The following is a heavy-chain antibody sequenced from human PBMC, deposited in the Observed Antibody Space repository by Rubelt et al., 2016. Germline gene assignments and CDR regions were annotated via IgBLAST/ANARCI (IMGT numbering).Heavy chain of an antibody. J-gene: IGHJ4*02. CDR1: GGTFRSYA. D-gene: IGHD6-13*01. CDR3: GGRQQLGPFDY. V-gene: IGHV1-69*01. CDR2: IIPIFGTA. Sequence: QVQLVQSGAEVKKPGSSVKVSCKASGGTFRSYAISWVRQAPGQGLEWMGGIIPIFGTATYAQKFQGRVTIIADESTSTAYMGLSSPGAGAPAVYYLGGRQQLGPFDYWGQGTLVTVSS.